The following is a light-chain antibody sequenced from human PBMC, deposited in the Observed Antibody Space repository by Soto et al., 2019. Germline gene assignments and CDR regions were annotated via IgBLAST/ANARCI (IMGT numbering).Light chain of an antibody. CDR2: EVS. CDR1: SRDVGGYNY. J-gene: IGLJ1*01. Sequence: QSVLTQPASVSGSPGQSITISCTGTSRDVGGYNYVSWYQQHPGKAPKLIIYEVSNRPSGVSNRFSGSKSGTTASLTISGLQAEDEADYYCCSYTDSRTHIFGSGTKLTVL. CDR3: CSYTDSRTHI. V-gene: IGLV2-14*01.